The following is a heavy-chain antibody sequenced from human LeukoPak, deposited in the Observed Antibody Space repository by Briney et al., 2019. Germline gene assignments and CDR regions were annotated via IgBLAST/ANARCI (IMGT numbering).Heavy chain of an antibody. Sequence: SETLSLTCTVSGYSISSGYYWGWIRQPPGKGLEWIGTMYYSGNTYYNPSLKSRVTISGDTSKNQFSLNLSSVTAADTAVYYCARDLGVVPAWGWFDPWGQGTPVTVSS. CDR2: MYYSGNT. CDR1: GYSISSGYY. CDR3: ARDLGVVPAWGWFDP. D-gene: IGHD2-2*01. J-gene: IGHJ5*02. V-gene: IGHV4-38-2*02.